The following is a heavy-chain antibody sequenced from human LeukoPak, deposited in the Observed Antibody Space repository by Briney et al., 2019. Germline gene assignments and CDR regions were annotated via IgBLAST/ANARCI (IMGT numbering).Heavy chain of an antibody. V-gene: IGHV3-48*04. Sequence: GGSLRLSCAASGFTFSSYSMNWVRQAPGKGLEWVSYISSSSSTIYYADSVKGRFTISRDNAKNSLYLQMNSLRAEDTAVYYCARGGYYGSGSDHDAFDIWGQGTMVTVSS. CDR1: GFTFSSYS. CDR3: ARGGYYGSGSDHDAFDI. CDR2: ISSSSSTI. J-gene: IGHJ3*02. D-gene: IGHD3-10*01.